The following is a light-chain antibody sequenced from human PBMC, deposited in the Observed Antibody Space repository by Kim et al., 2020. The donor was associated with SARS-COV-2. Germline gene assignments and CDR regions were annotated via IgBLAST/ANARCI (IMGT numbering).Light chain of an antibody. CDR2: GAS. Sequence: SASRGDRVAITCRASEGIATYVNWYQQKPGRPPKLLIYGASSLQRGVPSRFSGSGSGTDFTLTSSSLQPEDFATYFCQQTDATPHTFGQGTKLEI. V-gene: IGKV1-39*01. J-gene: IGKJ2*01. CDR1: EGIATY. CDR3: QQTDATPHT.